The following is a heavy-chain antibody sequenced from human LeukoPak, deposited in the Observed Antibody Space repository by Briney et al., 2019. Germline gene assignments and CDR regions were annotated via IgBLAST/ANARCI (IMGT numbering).Heavy chain of an antibody. V-gene: IGHV5-51*01. J-gene: IGHJ6*03. Sequence: GESLKISFKGSGYRFSSFWIGWVRQMPGKSLGWMGIIYPGDSETRYSPSFQDQVIISADKSISTAYLQWSSLKAQDNAMYYWARTDHFYYASSGDPSYYYYMDVWGKGTTVTISS. CDR1: GYRFSSFW. CDR2: IYPGDSET. D-gene: IGHD3-22*01. CDR3: ARTDHFYYASSGDPSYYYYMDV.